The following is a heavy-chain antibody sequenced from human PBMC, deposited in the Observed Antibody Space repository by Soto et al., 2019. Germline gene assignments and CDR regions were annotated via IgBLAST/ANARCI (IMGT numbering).Heavy chain of an antibody. D-gene: IGHD6-19*01. Sequence: PSETLSLTCTVSGGSITSGDYYWSWIRQPPGKGLEWIGYIYYSGSTYYNPSLKSRVTISVDRSKNQFFLRLRSVNAADTAVYYCARQVGGWAPWYFDYWGQGTLVTVSS. CDR2: IYYSGST. CDR3: ARQVGGWAPWYFDY. J-gene: IGHJ4*02. V-gene: IGHV4-30-4*01. CDR1: GGSITSGDYY.